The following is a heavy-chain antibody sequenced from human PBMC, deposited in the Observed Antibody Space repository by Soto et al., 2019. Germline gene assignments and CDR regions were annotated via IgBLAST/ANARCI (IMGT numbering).Heavy chain of an antibody. D-gene: IGHD3-10*01. CDR3: ARGITMVRGGNYYYGMDV. Sequence: SETLSLTCTVSGGSISSYDWSWIRQPPGKGLEWIGYIYYSGSTNYNPSLKSRVTISVDTSKNQFSLKLSSVTAADTAVYYCARGITMVRGGNYYYGMDVWGQGTTVTVSS. V-gene: IGHV4-59*01. J-gene: IGHJ6*02. CDR2: IYYSGST. CDR1: GGSISSYD.